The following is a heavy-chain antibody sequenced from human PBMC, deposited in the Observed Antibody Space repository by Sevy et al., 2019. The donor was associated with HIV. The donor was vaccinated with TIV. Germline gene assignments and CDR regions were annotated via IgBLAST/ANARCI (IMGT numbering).Heavy chain of an antibody. CDR1: GGYMSSSSYY. CDR2: LYYSGST. CDR3: ARRVRIIAAAGTGWFDP. J-gene: IGHJ5*02. Sequence: SETLSLTCTVSGGYMSSSSYYWGWIRQPPGKGLEWIGSLYYSGSTYYYPSLKSRVTISVDTSKNQFSLKLSSVTAADTAVYYCARRVRIIAAAGTGWFDPWGQGSLVTVSS. V-gene: IGHV4-39*01. D-gene: IGHD6-13*01.